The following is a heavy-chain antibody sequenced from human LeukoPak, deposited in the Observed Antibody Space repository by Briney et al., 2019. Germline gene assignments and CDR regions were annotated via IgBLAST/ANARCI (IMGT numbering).Heavy chain of an antibody. J-gene: IGHJ5*02. D-gene: IGHD3-22*01. CDR1: GYTFTSYG. V-gene: IGHV1-18*01. Sequence: ASVKVSCKASGYTFTSYGISWVRQAPGQGLEWMGWISAYNGNTNYAQKLQGGVTMTTDTSTSTAYMELRSLRSDDTAMYYCARAGDSSGYYFNWFDPWGQGTLVTVSS. CDR2: ISAYNGNT. CDR3: ARAGDSSGYYFNWFDP.